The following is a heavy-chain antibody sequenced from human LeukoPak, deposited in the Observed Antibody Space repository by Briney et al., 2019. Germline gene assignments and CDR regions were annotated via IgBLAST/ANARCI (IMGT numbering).Heavy chain of an antibody. CDR1: GFTFSNYA. V-gene: IGHV3-23*01. CDR2: ISGSGGST. Sequence: PGGSLRLSCAASGFTFSNYAMSWVRQAPGKGLEWVSGISGSGGSTYYADSVKGRFTIFRDNSKNTLSLQMNSLTAEDTTIYYCARIWYFGDNNWRYFDYWGQGTLVTVSS. D-gene: IGHD1-20*01. CDR3: ARIWYFGDNNWRYFDY. J-gene: IGHJ4*02.